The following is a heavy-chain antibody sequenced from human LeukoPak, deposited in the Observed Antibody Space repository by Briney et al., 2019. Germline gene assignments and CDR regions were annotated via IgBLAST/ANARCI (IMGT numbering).Heavy chain of an antibody. V-gene: IGHV3-30-3*01. CDR2: ISYDGSNK. CDR3: ARPRGTAMVGLGFDY. D-gene: IGHD5-18*01. CDR1: GFTFSSYA. Sequence: PGGSLRLSCAASGFTFSSYAMHWVRQAPGKGLEWVAVISYDGSNKYYADSAKGRFTISRDNSKNTLYLQMNSLRAEDTAVYYCARPRGTAMVGLGFDYWGQGTLVTVSS. J-gene: IGHJ4*02.